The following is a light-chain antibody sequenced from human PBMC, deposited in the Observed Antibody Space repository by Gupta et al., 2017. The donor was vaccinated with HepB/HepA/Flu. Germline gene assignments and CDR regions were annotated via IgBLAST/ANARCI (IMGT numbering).Light chain of an antibody. Sequence: EIVLTQSPATLSLSPGERGTFSCRAMQSVSSYLAWYQQKPGQAPRLLIYDASNSYTGIPARFSGSGYGKDLALASSSRVQEDFTGYYCQQRCDWPPFTFGPGTKVDIK. CDR1: QSVSSY. CDR2: DAS. V-gene: IGKV3-11*01. CDR3: QQRCDWPPFT. J-gene: IGKJ3*01.